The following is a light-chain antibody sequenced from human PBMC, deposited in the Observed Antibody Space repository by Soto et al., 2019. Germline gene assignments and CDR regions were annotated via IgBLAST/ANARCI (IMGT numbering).Light chain of an antibody. CDR2: GAS. J-gene: IGKJ1*01. Sequence: EIELTQSPGTLSLSPGERATLSCRASQSVSNNYLAWYQQKPDQAPRLLIYGASNRATGIPDRFSGSGSGTDFTLTISRLETEDFAVYYCQQYGSSGTFGQGTKVDIK. CDR1: QSVSNNY. CDR3: QQYGSSGT. V-gene: IGKV3-20*01.